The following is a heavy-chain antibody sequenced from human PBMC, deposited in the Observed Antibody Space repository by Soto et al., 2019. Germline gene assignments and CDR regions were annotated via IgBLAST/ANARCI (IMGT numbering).Heavy chain of an antibody. V-gene: IGHV3-7*01. CDR2: IKGDGSEK. CDR3: AGDSDSGYSQDF. Sequence: EVQVVESGGGLVQPGGSLRLSCAGSGFTFSSFWMIWVRQAPGKGLEWVANIKGDGSEKYYANSVRGRFTVSRDNAKNSVYLQMNSLRVEDAAVYYCAGDSDSGYSQDFWGQGTLVTVSS. D-gene: IGHD5-18*01. CDR1: GFTFSSFW. J-gene: IGHJ4*02.